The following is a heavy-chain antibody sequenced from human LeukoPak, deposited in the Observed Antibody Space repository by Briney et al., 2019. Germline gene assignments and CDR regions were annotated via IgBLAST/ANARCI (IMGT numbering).Heavy chain of an antibody. CDR2: IYYSGST. Sequence: SETLSLTCTVSGGSISSSSYYWGWIRQPPGKGLEWIGSIYYSGSTYYNPSLKSRVTISVDTSKNQFSLKLSSVTAADTAVYYCARGLADGYNFRWYDYWGQGTLVTVSS. CDR3: ARGLADGYNFRWYDY. D-gene: IGHD5-12*01. J-gene: IGHJ4*02. CDR1: GGSISSSSYY. V-gene: IGHV4-39*07.